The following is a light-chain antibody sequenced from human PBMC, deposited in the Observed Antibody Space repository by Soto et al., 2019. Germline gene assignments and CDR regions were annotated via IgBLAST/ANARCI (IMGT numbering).Light chain of an antibody. Sequence: EIVMTQSPATLSVSPGERATLSCRASQSVSSNLAWYQQKPGQAPRLLIYGASTRATGIPARFSGSGSGTEFTLTISSLQSVDFAVYYCQQYNNWPLFGQGTKVEIK. J-gene: IGKJ1*01. CDR2: GAS. CDR1: QSVSSN. V-gene: IGKV3-15*01. CDR3: QQYNNWPL.